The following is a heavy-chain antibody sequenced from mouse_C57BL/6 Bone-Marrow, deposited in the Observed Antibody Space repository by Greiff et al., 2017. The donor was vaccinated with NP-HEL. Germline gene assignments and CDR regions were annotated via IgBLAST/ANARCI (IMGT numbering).Heavy chain of an antibody. D-gene: IGHD1-1*01. CDR1: GYTFTSYW. J-gene: IGHJ2*01. CDR2: INPSNGGT. V-gene: IGHV1-53*01. CDR3: ARQGYYYGSDYYFDY. Sequence: QVQLQQPGTELVKPGASVKLSCKASGYTFTSYWMHWVKQRPGQGLEWIGNINPSNGGTNYNEKFKSKATLTVDKSSSTAYMQLSSLTSEDSAVYSCARQGYYYGSDYYFDYWGQGTTLTVSS.